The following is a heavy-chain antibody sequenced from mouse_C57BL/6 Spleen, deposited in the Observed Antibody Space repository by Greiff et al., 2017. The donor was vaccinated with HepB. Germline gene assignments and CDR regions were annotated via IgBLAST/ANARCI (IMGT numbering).Heavy chain of an antibody. CDR3: ARASNFFYAMDY. Sequence: DVKLVESGGGLVKPGGSLKLSCAASGFTFSSYAMSWVRQTPEKRLEWVATISDGGSYTYYPDNVKGRFTISRDNAKNNLYLQMSHLKSEDTAMYYCARASNFFYAMDYWGQGTSVTVSS. J-gene: IGHJ4*01. CDR2: ISDGGSYT. V-gene: IGHV5-4*03. CDR1: GFTFSSYA. D-gene: IGHD2-5*01.